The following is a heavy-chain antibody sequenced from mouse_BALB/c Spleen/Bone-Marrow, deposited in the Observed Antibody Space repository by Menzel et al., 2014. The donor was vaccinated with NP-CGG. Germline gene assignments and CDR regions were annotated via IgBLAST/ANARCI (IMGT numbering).Heavy chain of an antibody. Sequence: QVQLQQSGAELAKPGASVEMSCKASGYTFTSYWMHWVKQRPGQGLEWIGYINPSTGYTEYNQKFKDKATLTADKSSSTAYMQLSSLTSEDSAVYYCARPPYYYGSSYDAMDYWGQGTSVTVSS. J-gene: IGHJ4*01. CDR2: INPSTGYT. CDR3: ARPPYYYGSSYDAMDY. V-gene: IGHV1-7*01. D-gene: IGHD1-1*01. CDR1: GYTFTSYW.